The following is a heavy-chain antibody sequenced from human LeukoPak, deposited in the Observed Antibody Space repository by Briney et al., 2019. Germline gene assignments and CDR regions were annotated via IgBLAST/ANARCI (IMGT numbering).Heavy chain of an antibody. D-gene: IGHD4-17*01. J-gene: IGHJ3*01. CDR2: IYYRGST. CDR1: GGSISSASYF. Sequence: SETLSLTCTVSGGSISSASYFWGWFRQPPGKGLEWFGVIYYRGSTYYNPSLRSRVTVSVDTSKNQFSLKLSSVTAADTAVYWCGGVGNYGAFSAAFDFWGQGAMVTVSS. V-gene: IGHV4-39*01. CDR3: GGVGNYGAFSAAFDF.